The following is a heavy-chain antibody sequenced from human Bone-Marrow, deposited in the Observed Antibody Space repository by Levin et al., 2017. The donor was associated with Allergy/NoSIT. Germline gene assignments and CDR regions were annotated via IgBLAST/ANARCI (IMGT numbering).Heavy chain of an antibody. D-gene: IGHD2-2*01. V-gene: IGHV4-59*01. Sequence: SETLSLTCSVSGGSITNYYWSWIRQPPGKGLEWLGYVFYSGTTNYNPSLKSRVTMSLDTSKNQFSLKLTSVTAADTAVYYCARDARYCSSSSCYAFYFDYWGQGTLVTVSS. CDR1: GGSITNYY. CDR2: VFYSGTT. J-gene: IGHJ4*02. CDR3: ARDARYCSSSSCYAFYFDY.